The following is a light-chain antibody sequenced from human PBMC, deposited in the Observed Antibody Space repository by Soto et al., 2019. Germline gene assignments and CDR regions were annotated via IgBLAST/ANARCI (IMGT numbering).Light chain of an antibody. CDR3: SSYTTSSTLYV. J-gene: IGLJ1*01. CDR2: QVS. CDR1: SSEVGNYNY. V-gene: IGLV2-14*01. Sequence: QSALTQPASVSGSPGQSITISCTGTSSEVGNYNYVSWYQQHPGKAPQLMIFQVSNRASGVSNRFSGSKSGDTASLTISGLQAEDEADYYCSSYTTSSTLYVFGTGTKVTVL.